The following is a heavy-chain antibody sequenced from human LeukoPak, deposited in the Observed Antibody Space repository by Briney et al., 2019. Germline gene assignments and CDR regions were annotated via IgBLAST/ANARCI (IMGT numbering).Heavy chain of an antibody. V-gene: IGHV3-30*18. D-gene: IGHD4-17*01. CDR2: ISYDGSNK. J-gene: IGHJ4*02. CDR1: GFTFSSYG. CDR3: ANDYGDYIFDY. Sequence: GGSLRLSCAASGFTFSSYGMHWVRQAPDKGLEWVAVISYDGSNKYYADSVKGRFTISRDNSKNTLYLQMNSLRAEDTAVYYCANDYGDYIFDYWGQGTLVTVSS.